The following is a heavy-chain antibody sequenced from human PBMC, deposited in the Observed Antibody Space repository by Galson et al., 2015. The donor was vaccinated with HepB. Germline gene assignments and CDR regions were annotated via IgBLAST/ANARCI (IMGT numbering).Heavy chain of an antibody. J-gene: IGHJ4*02. D-gene: IGHD3-16*02. CDR3: ARLNYDYVWGSYRFTGLDY. CDR2: MNPNCGNT. CDR1: GYTFTSYD. V-gene: IGHV1-8*01. Sequence: SVKVSCKASGYTFTSYDINWVRQATGQGLEWMGWMNPNCGNTGYAQKFQGRVTMTRNTSISTAYMELSSLRSEDTAVYYCARLNYDYVWGSYRFTGLDYWGQGTLVTVSS.